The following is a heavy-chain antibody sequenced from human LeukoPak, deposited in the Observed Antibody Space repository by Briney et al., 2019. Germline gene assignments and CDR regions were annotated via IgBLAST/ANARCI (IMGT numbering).Heavy chain of an antibody. CDR3: ASCDSSGYSDY. CDR2: IYGSGNT. D-gene: IGHD3-22*01. J-gene: IGHJ4*02. V-gene: IGHV4-59*01. CDR1: GASISSWY. Sequence: SETLSLTCTVSGASISSWYWSWIRQPPGKGLEWIGYIYGSGNTNYNPSLKSRVTMSIDTSKNQFSLMLTSVTAADTATYYCASCDSSGYSDYWGQGTLVTVSS.